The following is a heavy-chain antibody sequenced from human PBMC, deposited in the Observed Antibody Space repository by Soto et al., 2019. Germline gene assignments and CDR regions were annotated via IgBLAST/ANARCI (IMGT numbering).Heavy chain of an antibody. Sequence: SETLSLTCAVYCGYFSGYYWSWIRQPPGKGLEWIGEINHSGSTNYNPSLKSRVTISVDTSKNQFSLKLSSVTDADTAVYYCARTGYLLRWYHLSYFDYWGQGTLVTVSS. J-gene: IGHJ4*02. D-gene: IGHD4-17*01. V-gene: IGHV4-34*01. CDR1: CGYFSGYY. CDR2: INHSGST. CDR3: ARTGYLLRWYHLSYFDY.